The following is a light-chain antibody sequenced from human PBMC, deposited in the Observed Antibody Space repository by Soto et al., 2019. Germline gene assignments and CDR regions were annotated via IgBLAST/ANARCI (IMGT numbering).Light chain of an antibody. J-gene: IGKJ4*01. V-gene: IGKV1-39*01. Sequence: DIQMTQSPSSLSASVGDRVTITCRASQSISNYLNWYQQKPGRAPKLLVYATSRLQSGVPSRFGGSGSGTDFTLTISSLQPEDFAAYYCQQSYRSPFTFGGGTRVEIK. CDR3: QQSYRSPFT. CDR2: ATS. CDR1: QSISNY.